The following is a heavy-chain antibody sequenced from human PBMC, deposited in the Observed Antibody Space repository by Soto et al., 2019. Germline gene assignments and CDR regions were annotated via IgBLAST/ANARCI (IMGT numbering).Heavy chain of an antibody. D-gene: IGHD3-10*01. CDR1: GGSVSSGSHY. J-gene: IGHJ4*02. CDR3: ARDSTTSGSYGYYFDY. CDR2: IYDIGST. Sequence: PSETLSLTCTVSGGSVSSGSHYWSWIRQPPGKALEWIGYIYDIGSTNYNPSLKSRVTISVDTSKNQLSLKLSSVTAADTAVYYCARDSTTSGSYGYYFDYWGQGTLVTVSS. V-gene: IGHV4-61*01.